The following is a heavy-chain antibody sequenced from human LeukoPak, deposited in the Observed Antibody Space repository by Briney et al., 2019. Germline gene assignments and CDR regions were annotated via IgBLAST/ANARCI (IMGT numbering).Heavy chain of an antibody. D-gene: IGHD2-2*01. CDR1: GFTVSSNY. V-gene: IGHV3-53*01. CDR3: ARDRRYCSSTSCYYPYYYGMDV. J-gene: IGHJ6*02. CDR2: IYSGGST. Sequence: GGSLRLSCAASGFTVSSNYMSWVRQAPRKGLEWVSVIYSGGSTYYADSVKGRFTISRDNSKNTLYLQMNSLRAEDTAVYYCARDRRYCSSTSCYYPYYYGMDVWGQGTTVTVSS.